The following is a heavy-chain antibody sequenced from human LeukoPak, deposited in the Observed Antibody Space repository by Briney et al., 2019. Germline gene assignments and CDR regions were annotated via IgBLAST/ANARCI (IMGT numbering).Heavy chain of an antibody. D-gene: IGHD3-3*01. Sequence: PGGSLRLSCAASGFTFSSYSMNWVRQAPGKGLEWVANIKQDGSEKYYVDSVKGRFTISRDNAKNSLYLQMNSLRAEDTAVCYCARDITIFGVVTSYYGMDVWGQGTTVTVSS. CDR2: IKQDGSEK. CDR3: ARDITIFGVVTSYYGMDV. CDR1: GFTFSSYS. J-gene: IGHJ6*02. V-gene: IGHV3-7*01.